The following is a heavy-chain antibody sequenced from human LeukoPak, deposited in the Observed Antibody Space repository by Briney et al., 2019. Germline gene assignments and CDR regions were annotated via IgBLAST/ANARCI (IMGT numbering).Heavy chain of an antibody. V-gene: IGHV4-4*07. CDR1: GGSISSYY. D-gene: IGHD2-2*01. CDR2: IYTSGST. CDR3: ARVHCSSTSCYRGTYYMDV. Sequence: PSETLSLTCTVSGGSISSYYWSWIRQPAGKGLEWIGRIYTSGSTNYNPSLKSRVTMSVDTSKNQFSLKLGSVTAADTAVYYCARVHCSSTSCYRGTYYMDVWGKGTTVTVSS. J-gene: IGHJ6*03.